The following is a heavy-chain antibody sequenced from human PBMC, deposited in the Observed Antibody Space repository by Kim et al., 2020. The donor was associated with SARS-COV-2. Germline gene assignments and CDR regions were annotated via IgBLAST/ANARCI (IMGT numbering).Heavy chain of an antibody. CDR3: ARRSGSFSD. D-gene: IGHD1-26*01. V-gene: IGHV3-23*01. Sequence: DSTYYADSVKGRFTISRDNSKNTLFLHMDSLRAEDTAVYYCARRSGSFSDWGQGTLVTVSS. CDR2: DST. J-gene: IGHJ4*02.